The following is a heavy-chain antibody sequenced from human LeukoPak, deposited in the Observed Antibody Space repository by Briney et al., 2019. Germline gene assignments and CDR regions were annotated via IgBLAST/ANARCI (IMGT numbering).Heavy chain of an antibody. V-gene: IGHV3-9*01. Sequence: PGGSLRLSCAASGFTFDDYAMHWVRQAPGKGQEWVSGISWNSGSIGYADSVKGRFTISRDNAKNSLYLQMNSLRAEDTALYYCAKGGEYYYDSSGYTEPFDYWGQGTLVTVSS. CDR2: ISWNSGSI. CDR3: AKGGEYYYDSSGYTEPFDY. J-gene: IGHJ4*02. CDR1: GFTFDDYA. D-gene: IGHD3-22*01.